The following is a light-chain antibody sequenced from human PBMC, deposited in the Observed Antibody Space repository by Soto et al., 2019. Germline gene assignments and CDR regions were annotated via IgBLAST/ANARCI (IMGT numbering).Light chain of an antibody. Sequence: QLVLTQSPSASASLGASVKLTCTLSSGHSSYTIAWHQQQPEKGPRYLMKLNTDGSHSRGDGIPDRFSGSRSGAERYLTISSLQSEDEADYYCQTWGAGIVVFGGGTKLTV. CDR3: QTWGAGIVV. J-gene: IGLJ2*01. V-gene: IGLV4-69*01. CDR2: LNTDGSH. CDR1: SGHSSYT.